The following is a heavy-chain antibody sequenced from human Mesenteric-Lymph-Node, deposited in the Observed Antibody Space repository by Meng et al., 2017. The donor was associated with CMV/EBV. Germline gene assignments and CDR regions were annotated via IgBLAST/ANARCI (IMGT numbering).Heavy chain of an antibody. CDR3: ARDWALDS. J-gene: IGHJ4*02. D-gene: IGHD3-16*01. V-gene: IGHV3-48*03. CDR1: RFTFSRYD. Sequence: GGSLRLSCAASRFTFSRYDMNWVRQAPGRGLEWVSFISSSGSTKKYADSLKGRFTISRDNSKSSLYLQMNSLRAEDTAVYYCARDWALDSWGQGTLVTVSS. CDR2: ISSSGSTK.